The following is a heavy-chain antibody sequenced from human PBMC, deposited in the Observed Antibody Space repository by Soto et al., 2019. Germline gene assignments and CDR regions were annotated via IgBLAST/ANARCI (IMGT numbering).Heavy chain of an antibody. CDR2: IWYDGSNK. D-gene: IGHD2-8*01. J-gene: IGHJ6*02. Sequence: QVQLVESGGGVVQPGRSLRLSCAASGFTFSSYGMHWVRQAPGKGLEWVAVIWYDGSNKYYADSVKGRFTISRDNSKNTLYLQMNSLRAEDTAVYYCARDPYCTKGVCYNYYYYGMDVWGQGATVTVSS. CDR3: ARDPYCTKGVCYNYYYYGMDV. V-gene: IGHV3-33*01. CDR1: GFTFSSYG.